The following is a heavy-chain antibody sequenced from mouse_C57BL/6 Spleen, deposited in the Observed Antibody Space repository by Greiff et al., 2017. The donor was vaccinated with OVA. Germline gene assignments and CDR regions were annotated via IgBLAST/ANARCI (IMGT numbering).Heavy chain of an antibody. CDR1: GYTFTSYW. CDR3: ARRRRHYAMDY. J-gene: IGHJ4*01. D-gene: IGHD1-2*01. V-gene: IGHV1-52*01. CDR2: IDPSDSET. Sequence: QVQLQQPGAELVRPGSSVKLSCKASGYTFTSYWMHWVKQRPIQGLEWIGNIDPSDSETHYNQKFKDKATLTVDKSSSTAYMQLSSLTSEDSAVYYCARRRRHYAMDYWGQGTSVTVSS.